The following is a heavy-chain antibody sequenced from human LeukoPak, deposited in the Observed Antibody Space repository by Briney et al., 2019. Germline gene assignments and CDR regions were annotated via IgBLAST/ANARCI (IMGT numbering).Heavy chain of an antibody. V-gene: IGHV4-39*07. Sequence: SETLSLTCSVSGGPISSTTYYWGWVRQPPGKGLEWIGSGTTYYNPSLRSRVTISVDTSKNQFSLKLSSVTAADTAVYYCARLFGERTDPWGQGTLVTVSS. CDR2: GTT. J-gene: IGHJ5*02. CDR3: ARLFGERTDP. CDR1: GGPISSTTYY. D-gene: IGHD3-3*01.